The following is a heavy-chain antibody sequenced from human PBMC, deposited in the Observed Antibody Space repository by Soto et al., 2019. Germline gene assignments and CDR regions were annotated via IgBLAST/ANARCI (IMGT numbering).Heavy chain of an antibody. D-gene: IGHD3-10*01. V-gene: IGHV4-31*03. Sequence: QVQLRESGPGLVKPSQTLSLTCTVSGGSISTSGYYWSWIRQHPGKGLDWIGYIYYSGSTYYNPSLKSRVTISVDTSKNQFSLKLSSVTAADTAVFYCARVGEIIGDYWGQGVLVTVSS. CDR1: GGSISTSGYY. CDR2: IYYSGST. CDR3: ARVGEIIGDY. J-gene: IGHJ4*02.